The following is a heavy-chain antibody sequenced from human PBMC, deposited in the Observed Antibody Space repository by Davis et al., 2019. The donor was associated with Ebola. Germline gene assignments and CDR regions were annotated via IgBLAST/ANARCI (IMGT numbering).Heavy chain of an antibody. V-gene: IGHV1-69*13. CDR1: GYTFTSYG. J-gene: IGHJ6*02. D-gene: IGHD2-2*01. Sequence: SVKVSCKASGYTFTSYGISWVRQAPGQGLEWVGGIILGYNTSNYAQKFQGRVAFTADDSTSTAYMEMSSLRSEDTAVYYCARSIVDYQMLSPGPYGMDVWGLGTMVTVSS. CDR3: ARSIVDYQMLSPGPYGMDV. CDR2: IILGYNTS.